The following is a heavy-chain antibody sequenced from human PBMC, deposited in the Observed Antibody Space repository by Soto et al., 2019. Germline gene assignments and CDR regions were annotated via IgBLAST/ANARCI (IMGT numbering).Heavy chain of an antibody. CDR3: AKSRRLYYSYGMDV. Sequence: EVQLLESGGGLVQPGGSLRLSCAASGFTFSSYAMSWVRQAPGKGLEWVSAISGSGGSTYYADSVKGRFTISRDNSKNTLYLQMNSMRAEDTAVYYCAKSRRLYYSYGMDVWGQGTTVTVSS. CDR1: GFTFSSYA. D-gene: IGHD3-22*01. J-gene: IGHJ6*02. CDR2: ISGSGGST. V-gene: IGHV3-23*01.